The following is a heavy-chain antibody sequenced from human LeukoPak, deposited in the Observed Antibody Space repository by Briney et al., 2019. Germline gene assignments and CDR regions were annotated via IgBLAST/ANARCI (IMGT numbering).Heavy chain of an antibody. Sequence: PSETLSLTCTVSGGSISSYYWSWIRQPPGKGLEWIGYIYYSGSTNYNPSLKSRVTISVDTSKNQFSLKLSSVTAADTAVYYCARTPPSLRYFDWLPTPPDAFDIWGQGTMVTVSS. J-gene: IGHJ3*02. V-gene: IGHV4-59*01. CDR2: IYYSGST. D-gene: IGHD3-9*01. CDR1: GGSISSYY. CDR3: ARTPPSLRYFDWLPTPPDAFDI.